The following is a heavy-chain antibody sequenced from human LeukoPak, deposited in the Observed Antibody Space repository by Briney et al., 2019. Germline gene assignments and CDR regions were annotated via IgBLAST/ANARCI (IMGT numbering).Heavy chain of an antibody. CDR3: AREAYYYDSSGYYHYWYFDL. V-gene: IGHV3-30-3*01. CDR2: ISYDGSNK. Sequence: GGSLRLSCAASGFTFSSYAMRWVRQAPGKGLEWVAVISYDGSNKYYADSVKGRFTISRDNSRNTLYLQMNSLRAEDTAVYYCAREAYYYDSSGYYHYWYFDLWGRGTLVTVSS. CDR1: GFTFSSYA. D-gene: IGHD3-22*01. J-gene: IGHJ2*01.